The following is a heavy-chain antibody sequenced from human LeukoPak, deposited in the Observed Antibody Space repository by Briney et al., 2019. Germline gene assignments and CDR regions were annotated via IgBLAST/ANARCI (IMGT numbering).Heavy chain of an antibody. V-gene: IGHV4-59*08. CDR3: AATIPLEDSYSGSWYGSDAFDI. CDR2: IYYSGST. J-gene: IGHJ3*02. CDR1: GGSISSYY. D-gene: IGHD6-13*01. Sequence: SETLSLTCTVSGGSISSYYWSWIRQPPGKGLEWVGYIYYSGSTNYNPSLKSRVTISVDTSKNQFSLKLSSVTAADTAVYYCAATIPLEDSYSGSWYGSDAFDIWGQGTMVTVSS.